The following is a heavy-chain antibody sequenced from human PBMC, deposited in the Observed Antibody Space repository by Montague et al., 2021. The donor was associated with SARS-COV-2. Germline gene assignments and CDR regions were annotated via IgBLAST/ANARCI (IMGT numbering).Heavy chain of an antibody. D-gene: IGHD3-10*01. J-gene: IGHJ6*02. Sequence: SETLSLTCAVHGGSLSGYYWGWIRQPPEKGLEWIGEINHSANTKYNPSLKSPVTISIDTSKNQFSLKMTSVTAADTATYYCASGIYPSGSYYNRYYYGLNIWGPGTTVIVSS. CDR3: ASGIYPSGSYYNRYYYGLNI. CDR2: INHSANT. V-gene: IGHV4-34*01. CDR1: GGSLSGYY.